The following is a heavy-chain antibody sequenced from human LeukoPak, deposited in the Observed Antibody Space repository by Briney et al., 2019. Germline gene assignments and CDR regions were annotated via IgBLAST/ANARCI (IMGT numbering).Heavy chain of an antibody. Sequence: SETLSLTCTVAGYSISSGYYWGWIRQPPGKGLEWIGSIYHSGSTYYNPSLKSRVTISVDTSKNKFSLKLSSVTAADTAVYYCARFDDWNTAYFDYWGQGTLVTVSS. CDR1: GYSISSGYY. J-gene: IGHJ4*02. V-gene: IGHV4-38-2*02. D-gene: IGHD1/OR15-1a*01. CDR2: IYHSGST. CDR3: ARFDDWNTAYFDY.